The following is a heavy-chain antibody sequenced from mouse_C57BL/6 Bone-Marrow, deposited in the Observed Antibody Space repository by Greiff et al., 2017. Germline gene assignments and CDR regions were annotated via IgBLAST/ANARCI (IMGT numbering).Heavy chain of an antibody. Sequence: VQLQQPGAELVKPGASVKLSCKASGYTFTSYWMHWVKQRPGQGLEWIGMIHPNSGSTNYNEKFKSKATLTVDKSSSTAYMQLSSLTSEDSAVYYCARWSYGSKYFDYWGQGTTLTVSS. CDR3: ARWSYGSKYFDY. CDR2: IHPNSGST. CDR1: GYTFTSYW. J-gene: IGHJ2*01. V-gene: IGHV1-64*01. D-gene: IGHD1-1*01.